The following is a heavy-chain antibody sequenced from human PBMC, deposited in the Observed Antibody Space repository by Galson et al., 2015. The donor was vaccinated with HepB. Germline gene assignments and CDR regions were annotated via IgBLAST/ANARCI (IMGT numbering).Heavy chain of an antibody. CDR2: IYPGDPDV. Sequence: QSGAEVKKPGESLKISCKVSGYTFTGYWIGWVRQVSGKGLEWMAIIYPGDPDVKYSPSFQGQVTISVDESISTAYLQWSSLKASDTAMCYCARLRPGSAHLIFDYWGQGTLVTVSS. D-gene: IGHD3-16*01. CDR3: ARLRPGSAHLIFDY. CDR1: GYTFTGYW. J-gene: IGHJ4*02. V-gene: IGHV5-51*01.